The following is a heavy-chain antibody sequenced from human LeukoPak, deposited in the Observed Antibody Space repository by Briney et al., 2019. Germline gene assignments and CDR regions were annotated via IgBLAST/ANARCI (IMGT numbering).Heavy chain of an antibody. CDR3: ARQSEGFDY. J-gene: IGHJ4*02. CDR1: GGSITNYY. Sequence: SETLSLTCTVSGGSITNYYWNWIRQPPGKGLEWIGYFYYSGSTDYNTSLKSRVTISVDRSKNQFSLKLTSVTAADTAVYYCARQSEGFDYWGQGTLVTVSP. CDR2: FYYSGST. V-gene: IGHV4-59*08.